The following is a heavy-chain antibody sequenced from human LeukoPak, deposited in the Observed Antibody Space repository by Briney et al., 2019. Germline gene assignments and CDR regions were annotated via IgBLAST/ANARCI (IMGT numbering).Heavy chain of an antibody. J-gene: IGHJ4*02. CDR2: IYYSGST. CDR1: GGSISSSSYY. Sequence: PSETLSLTCTVSGGSISSSSYYWGWIRQPPGKGLEWIGSIYYSGSTYYNPSLKSRVTISVDTSKNQFSLKLSSVTAADTAVYYCAREGRLRPSHIDYWGQGTLVTVSS. V-gene: IGHV4-39*07. D-gene: IGHD2-15*01. CDR3: AREGRLRPSHIDY.